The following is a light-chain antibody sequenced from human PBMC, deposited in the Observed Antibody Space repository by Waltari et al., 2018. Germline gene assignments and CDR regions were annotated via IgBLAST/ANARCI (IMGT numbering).Light chain of an antibody. CDR2: RNN. Sequence: QSVLTQPPSASGTPGQRVSMSCSGSSSNTGRSSVPCYQQVPGTAPKLLIYRNNQRPSGVPDRFSGSKSGTSASLAISGLRSEDEADYYCAAWDDSLSGRFFGSGTKVTVL. CDR1: SSNTGRSS. V-gene: IGLV1-47*01. CDR3: AAWDDSLSGRF. J-gene: IGLJ1*01.